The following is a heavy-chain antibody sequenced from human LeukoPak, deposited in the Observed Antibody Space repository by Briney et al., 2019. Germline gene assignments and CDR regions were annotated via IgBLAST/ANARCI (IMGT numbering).Heavy chain of an antibody. CDR3: ARTVDFWSGPFDY. CDR2: ISAYNGNT. V-gene: IGHV1-18*01. Sequence: ASVKVSCKASAYTFTSYGISWVRQAPGQGLEWMGWISAYNGNTNYAQKLQGRVTMTTDTSTSTAYKELRSLRSDDTAVYYCARTVDFWSGPFDYWGQGTLVTVSS. J-gene: IGHJ4*02. D-gene: IGHD3-3*01. CDR1: AYTFTSYG.